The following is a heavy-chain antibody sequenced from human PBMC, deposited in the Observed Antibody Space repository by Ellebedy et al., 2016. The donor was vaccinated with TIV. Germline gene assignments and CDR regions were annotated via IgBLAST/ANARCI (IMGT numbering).Heavy chain of an antibody. CDR3: AGRAYNWNDGSIFDY. Sequence: GGSLRLSCAASGFTFSSFAMHWVRQAPGKGLEWLSVIYSGGSTYYADSVKGRFTISRDNAKNSLYLQMNSLRVEDTAVYYCAGRAYNWNDGSIFDYWGQGTLVTVSS. CDR1: GFTFSSFA. CDR2: IYSGGST. D-gene: IGHD1-1*01. V-gene: IGHV3-23*03. J-gene: IGHJ4*02.